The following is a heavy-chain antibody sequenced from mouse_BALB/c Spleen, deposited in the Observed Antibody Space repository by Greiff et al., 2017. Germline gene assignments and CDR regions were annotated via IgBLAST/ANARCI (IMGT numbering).Heavy chain of an antibody. D-gene: IGHD2-3*01. V-gene: IGHV5-6-4*01. CDR2: ISSGGSYT. CDR3: TREGWSYYFDY. Sequence: EVKLVESGGGLVKPGGSLKLSCAASGFTFSSYTMSWVRQTPEKRLEWVATISSGGSYTYYPDSVKGRFTISRDNAKNTLYLQMSSLKSEDTAMYYCTREGWSYYFDYWGQGTTLTVSS. CDR1: GFTFSSYT. J-gene: IGHJ2*01.